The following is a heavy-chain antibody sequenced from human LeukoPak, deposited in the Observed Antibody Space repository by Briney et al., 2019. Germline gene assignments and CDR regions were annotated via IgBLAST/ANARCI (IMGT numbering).Heavy chain of an antibody. J-gene: IGHJ6*03. CDR1: GYTFTGYY. V-gene: IGHV1-2*02. CDR2: INPNSGGT. Sequence: ASVKVSCKASGYTFTGYYMHWVRQAPGQGLEWMGWINPNSGGTNYAQKFQGRVTMTRDTSISTAYMELSRLRSDDTAVYYCARDQEYNSGWAYYYYMDVWGKGTTVTVSS. CDR3: ARDQEYNSGWAYYYYMDV. D-gene: IGHD6-19*01.